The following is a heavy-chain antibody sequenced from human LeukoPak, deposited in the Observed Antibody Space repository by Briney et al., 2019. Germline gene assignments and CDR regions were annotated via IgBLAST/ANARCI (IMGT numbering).Heavy chain of an antibody. V-gene: IGHV3-48*04. D-gene: IGHD5-18*01. CDR1: GFTFSSFS. J-gene: IGHJ4*02. CDR2: ISSGSSTI. Sequence: GGSLRLSCAASGFTFSSFSMNWVRQAPGKGLEWVSYISSGSSTIYYADSVKGRFTISRDNAKTSLFLQMNSLRAEDTAVYYCVRVEDTALNFDYWGQGTLVTVSS. CDR3: VRVEDTALNFDY.